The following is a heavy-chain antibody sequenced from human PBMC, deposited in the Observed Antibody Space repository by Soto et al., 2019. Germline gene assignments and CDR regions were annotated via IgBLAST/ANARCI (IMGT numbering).Heavy chain of an antibody. D-gene: IGHD2-21*02. V-gene: IGHV3-30*18. J-gene: IGHJ3*02. CDR2: VSYEGSNK. CDR1: GFACSRYC. CDR3: AKPWATYCGGDCYSTDDAFDI. Sequence: GESLRPSWRGFGFACSRYCMQWVRQAPGKGLGWVGVVSYEGSNKYYADSVKGRFTISRDNSKNTLYLQMNSLRAEDTAVYYCAKPWATYCGGDCYSTDDAFDIWGQGTMVTVSS.